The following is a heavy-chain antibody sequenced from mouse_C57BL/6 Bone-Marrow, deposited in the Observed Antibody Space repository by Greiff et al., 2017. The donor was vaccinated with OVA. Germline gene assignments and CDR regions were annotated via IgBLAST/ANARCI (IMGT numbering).Heavy chain of an antibody. CDR1: GYTFTSYW. D-gene: IGHD3-1*01. CDR2: IDPSDSYT. CDR3: ARSGGKAMDY. V-gene: IGHV1-50*01. Sequence: QVQLQQPGAELVKPGASVKLSCKASGYTFTSYWMQWVKQRPGQGLEWIGEIDPSDSYTNYNQKFKGKATLTVDTSSSTAYMQLSSLTSEDSAVCYCARSGGKAMDYWGQGTSVTVSS. J-gene: IGHJ4*01.